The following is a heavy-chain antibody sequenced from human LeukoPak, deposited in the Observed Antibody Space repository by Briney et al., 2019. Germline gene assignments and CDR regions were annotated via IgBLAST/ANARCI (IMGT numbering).Heavy chain of an antibody. V-gene: IGHV3-23*01. Sequence: LTLTCTFSGFSLSTSGMRVSWVRQAPGKGLEWVSAISGSGGSTYYADSVKGRFTISRDNSKNTLYLQMNSLRAEDTAVYYCAKEEGYFDWLLSTFPFLVDYWGQGTLVTVSS. D-gene: IGHD3-9*01. CDR1: GFSLSTSG. CDR2: ISGSGGST. CDR3: AKEEGYFDWLLSTFPFLVDY. J-gene: IGHJ4*02.